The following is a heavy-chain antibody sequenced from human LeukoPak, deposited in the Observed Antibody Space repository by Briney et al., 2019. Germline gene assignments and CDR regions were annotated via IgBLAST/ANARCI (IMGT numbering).Heavy chain of an antibody. D-gene: IGHD6-19*01. Sequence: GGSLRLSCAASGFTFSTYTMHWVRQAPAKGLEWVAVISYDGSNKYYADSVKGRFTISRDTSKNTMYLQMNSLRAEDTAVYYCARDAAVAGAVNWFDPWGQGTLVTVSS. CDR1: GFTFSTYT. J-gene: IGHJ5*02. CDR2: ISYDGSNK. CDR3: ARDAAVAGAVNWFDP. V-gene: IGHV3-30-3*01.